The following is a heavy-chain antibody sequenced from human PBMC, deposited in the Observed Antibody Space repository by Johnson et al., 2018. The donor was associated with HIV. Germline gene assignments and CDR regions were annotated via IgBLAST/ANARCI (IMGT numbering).Heavy chain of an antibody. V-gene: IGHV3-20*04. CDR2: MNWTGGSP. J-gene: IGHJ3*02. D-gene: IGHD6-13*01. CDR1: GFTFDDYG. CDR3: ARGDLAAAGNGAFDI. Sequence: VQLVESGGSVVRPGGSLRLSCAGSGFTFDDYGLSWVRQDPGKGLEWVAGMNWTGGSPGYADSVVGRYIISRDNAKSSLYLQMNSLRAEDTAVYYCARGDLAAAGNGAFDIWGQGTMVTVSS.